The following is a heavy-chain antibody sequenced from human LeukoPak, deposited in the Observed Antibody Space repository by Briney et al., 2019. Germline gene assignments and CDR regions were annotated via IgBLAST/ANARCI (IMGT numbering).Heavy chain of an antibody. CDR2: ISAYNGNT. D-gene: IGHD3-10*02. CDR3: ARDLNYYVPPNWFDP. V-gene: IGHV1-18*01. CDR1: GGTFSSYA. Sequence: ASVKVSCKASGGTFSSYAISWVRQAPGQGLEWMGWISAYNGNTNYAQKLQGRVTMTTDTSTSTAYMELRSLRPDDTAVYYCARDLNYYVPPNWFDPWGQGTLVTVSS. J-gene: IGHJ5*02.